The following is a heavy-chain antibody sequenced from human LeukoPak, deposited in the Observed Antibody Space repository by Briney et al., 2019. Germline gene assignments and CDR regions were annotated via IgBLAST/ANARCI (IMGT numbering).Heavy chain of an antibody. J-gene: IGHJ4*02. CDR2: IWYDGSNK. Sequence: SGGSLRLSCAASGFTFSSYGMHWVRQAPGKGLEWVAVIWYDGSNKYYADSVKGRFTISRDNSKNTLYLQMNSLRAEDTAVYYCARARSSTEYSSAYTHFDYWGQGTLVTVSS. CDR3: ARARSSTEYSSAYTHFDY. CDR1: GFTFSSYG. V-gene: IGHV3-33*01. D-gene: IGHD6-6*01.